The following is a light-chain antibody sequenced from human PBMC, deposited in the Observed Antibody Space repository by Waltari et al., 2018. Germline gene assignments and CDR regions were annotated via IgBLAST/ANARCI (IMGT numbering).Light chain of an antibody. CDR3: QQWNTYSWT. J-gene: IGKJ1*01. CDR1: QTVSNW. CDR2: KAS. Sequence: DIQMTQSPSTLSAFVGDRVTITCRASQTVSNWLAWYQQKPGKAPKLLIYKASSLESGVPSRFSGSGCGTEFTLTISGLQPDDFATYYCQQWNTYSWTFGQGTKVEMK. V-gene: IGKV1-5*03.